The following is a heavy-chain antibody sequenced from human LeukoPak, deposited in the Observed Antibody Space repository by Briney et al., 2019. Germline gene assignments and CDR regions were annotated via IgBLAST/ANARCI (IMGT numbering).Heavy chain of an antibody. Sequence: GASVKVSCKVSEYRLNEVSLYWGRQAPGKGLEWMGSFDQESGETIYAQKFQGRVSMTEDTSIKTAYIELSSLRSEDPAVYYCAISWVWRGIILFHYWGPGTLVNVSS. D-gene: IGHD3-10*01. J-gene: IGHJ4*02. CDR3: AISWVWRGIILFHY. V-gene: IGHV1-24*01. CDR1: EYRLNEVS. CDR2: FDQESGET.